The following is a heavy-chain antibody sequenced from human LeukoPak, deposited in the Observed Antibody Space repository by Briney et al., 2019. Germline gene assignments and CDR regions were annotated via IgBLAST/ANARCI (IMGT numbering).Heavy chain of an antibody. J-gene: IGHJ4*02. CDR1: GGSTSSYY. Sequence: SETLSLTCTVSGGSTSSYYWSWIRQPPGKGPEYIGYIYYSGNTNYNPSLKSRVTISVDTSKNQFSLKLSSVTAADTAVYYCARNPNSDYFDYWGQGILVTVSS. V-gene: IGHV4-59*01. CDR3: ARNPNSDYFDY. D-gene: IGHD1-1*01. CDR2: IYYSGNT.